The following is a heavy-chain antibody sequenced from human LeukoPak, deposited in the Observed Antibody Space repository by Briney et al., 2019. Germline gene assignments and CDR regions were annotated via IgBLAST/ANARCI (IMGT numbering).Heavy chain of an antibody. J-gene: IGHJ4*02. D-gene: IGHD5-12*01. CDR2: IYYSGST. V-gene: IGHV4-39*07. Sequence: PSETLSLTCTVSGGSISSSSYYWGWIRQPPGKGLEWIGSIYYSGSTYYNPSLKSRVTISVDTSKNQFSLKLSSVTAADTAVYYCARDQTNSGYDLPFDYWGQGTLVTVSS. CDR3: ARDQTNSGYDLPFDY. CDR1: GGSISSSSYY.